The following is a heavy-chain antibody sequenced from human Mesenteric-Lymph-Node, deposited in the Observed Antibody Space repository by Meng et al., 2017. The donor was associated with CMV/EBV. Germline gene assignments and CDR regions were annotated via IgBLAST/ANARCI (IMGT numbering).Heavy chain of an antibody. Sequence: ASVKVSCKGSGYTFTGHYMHWVRQAPGQGLEWMGWISAYNGNTNYAQKLQGRVTMTTDTSTSTAYMELRSLRSDDTAVYYCARDGIVVVPAANYYYYGMDVWGQGTTVTVSS. CDR2: ISAYNGNT. CDR3: ARDGIVVVPAANYYYYGMDV. J-gene: IGHJ6*02. CDR1: GYTFTGHY. V-gene: IGHV1-18*04. D-gene: IGHD2-2*01.